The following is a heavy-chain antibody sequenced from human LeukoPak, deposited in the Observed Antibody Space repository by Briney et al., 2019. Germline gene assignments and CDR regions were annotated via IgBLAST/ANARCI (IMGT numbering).Heavy chain of an antibody. CDR2: IIPIFGTA. J-gene: IGHJ4*02. CDR1: GGTFSSYA. V-gene: IGHV1-69*13. CDR3: ARPPVDYDFWSGYWGLVD. Sequence: ASVKVSCKASGGTFSSYAISWVRQAPGQGLEWMGGIIPIFGTANYAQKFQGRVTITADESTSTAYMELSSLRSEDTAVYYCARPPVDYDFWSGYWGLVDWGQGTLVTVSS. D-gene: IGHD3-3*01.